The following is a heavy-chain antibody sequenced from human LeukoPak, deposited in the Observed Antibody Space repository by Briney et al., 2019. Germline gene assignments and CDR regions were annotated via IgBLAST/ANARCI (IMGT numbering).Heavy chain of an antibody. Sequence: SSQTLSLTCTVSGGSISSGGYYWSWIRQPPGKGLEWIGYIYHSGSTYYNPSLKSRVTISVDRSKNQFSLKLSSVTAADTAVYYWARDRGTYYYYRDVGGKGPRVPVSS. CDR1: GGSISSGGYY. V-gene: IGHV4-30-2*01. J-gene: IGHJ6*03. D-gene: IGHD3-10*01. CDR3: ARDRGTYYYYRDV. CDR2: IYHSGST.